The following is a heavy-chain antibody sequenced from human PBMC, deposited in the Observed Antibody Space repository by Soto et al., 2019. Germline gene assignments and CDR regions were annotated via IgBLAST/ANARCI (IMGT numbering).Heavy chain of an antibody. V-gene: IGHV3-30-3*01. J-gene: IGHJ4*02. D-gene: IGHD3-10*01. Sequence: PGGSLRLSCAASGFTFSSYAMHWVRQAPGKGLEWVAVISYDGSNKYYADSVKGRFTISRDNSKNTLYLQMNSLRAEDTAVYYCARDRTRMVRGVVDYSGQGTLVTVSS. CDR2: ISYDGSNK. CDR3: ARDRTRMVRGVVDY. CDR1: GFTFSSYA.